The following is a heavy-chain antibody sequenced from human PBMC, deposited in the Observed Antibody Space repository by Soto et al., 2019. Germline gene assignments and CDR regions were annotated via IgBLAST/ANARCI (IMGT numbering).Heavy chain of an antibody. J-gene: IGHJ4*02. D-gene: IGHD3-3*01. CDR2: ISSSGSTI. Sequence: EVQLVESGGGLVQPGGSLRLSCAASGFTFSSYEMNWVRQAPGKGLEWVSYISSSGSTIYYADSVKGRFTISRDNAKNSLYLQMNSLRAEDTAVYYCARDQLDRLKPRETRYFDCWGQGTLVTVSS. CDR3: ARDQLDRLKPRETRYFDC. CDR1: GFTFSSYE. V-gene: IGHV3-48*03.